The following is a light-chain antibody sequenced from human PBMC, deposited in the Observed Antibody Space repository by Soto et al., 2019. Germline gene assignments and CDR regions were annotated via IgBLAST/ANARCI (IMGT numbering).Light chain of an antibody. CDR1: SSDVGGYKY. CDR3: SSYTSSTTQV. Sequence: QSVLTQPASVSGSPGQSITISCTGTSSDVGGYKYVSWYQQHPGKAPKLVIFEVRNRPSGVSNRFSGSKSGNTASLTISGLLAEDEADYYCSSYTSSTTQVFRGGTKLTVL. V-gene: IGLV2-14*01. CDR2: EVR. J-gene: IGLJ3*02.